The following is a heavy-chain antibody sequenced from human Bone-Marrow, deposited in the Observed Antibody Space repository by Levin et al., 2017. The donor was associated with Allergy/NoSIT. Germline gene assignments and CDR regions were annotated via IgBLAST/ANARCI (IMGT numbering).Heavy chain of an antibody. CDR3: ARNDYGDYVQNFDY. J-gene: IGHJ4*02. V-gene: IGHV1-2*02. Sequence: ASVKVSCEAAGYTFTDHYMHWVRQAPGQGLEWMGWVNCNSGDTHYAQKFQDRVTMTRDTSITTAYIEVSSLRFDDTALYFCARNDYGDYVQNFDYWGRELWSPSPQ. CDR2: VNCNSGDT. D-gene: IGHD4-17*01. CDR1: GYTFTDHY.